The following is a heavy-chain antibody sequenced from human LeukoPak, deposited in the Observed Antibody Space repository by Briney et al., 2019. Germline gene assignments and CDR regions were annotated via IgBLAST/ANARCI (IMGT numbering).Heavy chain of an antibody. Sequence: PGGSLRLSCAASGFSISSYEMNWVRQAPGKGLEWVSYISSSGSTIYYADSVKGRFTISRDNAKNSLYLQMNSLRAEDTAVYYCARDSIAAAGNVGYYFDYWGQGTLVTVSS. CDR3: ARDSIAAAGNVGYYFDY. V-gene: IGHV3-48*03. CDR1: GFSISSYE. CDR2: ISSSGSTI. D-gene: IGHD6-13*01. J-gene: IGHJ4*02.